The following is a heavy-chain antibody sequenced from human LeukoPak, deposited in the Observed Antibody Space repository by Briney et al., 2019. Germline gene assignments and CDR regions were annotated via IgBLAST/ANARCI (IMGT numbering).Heavy chain of an antibody. Sequence: GGSLRLSCAASGFTFSNYWMHWVRPAPGKGLVCVSRTNSDGTSTSSADSVKGRFTIARDNAKNTLYLQMNSLRAEDTAVYYCARQYTTSSEFDYWGQGTLVTVSS. CDR3: ARQYTTSSEFDY. D-gene: IGHD6-6*01. CDR2: TNSDGTST. J-gene: IGHJ4*02. V-gene: IGHV3-74*01. CDR1: GFTFSNYW.